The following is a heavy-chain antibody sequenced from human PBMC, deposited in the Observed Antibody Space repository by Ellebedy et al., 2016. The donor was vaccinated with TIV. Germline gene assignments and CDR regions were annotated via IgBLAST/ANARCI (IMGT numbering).Heavy chain of an antibody. V-gene: IGHV3-48*02. CDR2: ISSSSTI. CDR3: ARDPRHSGWELLLHYFDY. Sequence: GESLKISXAASGFTFSSYSMNWVRQAPGKGLEWVSYISSSSTIYYADSVKGRFTISRDNAKNSLYLQMNSLRDEDTAVYYCARDPRHSGWELLLHYFDYWGQGTLVTVSS. J-gene: IGHJ4*02. CDR1: GFTFSSYS. D-gene: IGHD1-26*01.